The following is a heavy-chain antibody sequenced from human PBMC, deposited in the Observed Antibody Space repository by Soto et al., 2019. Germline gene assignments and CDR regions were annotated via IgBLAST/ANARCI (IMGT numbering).Heavy chain of an antibody. J-gene: IGHJ6*02. CDR3: ATSIAARPHYYGMDV. Sequence: QVQLVQSGAEVKKPGSSVKVSCKASGGTFSSYAISWVRQAPGQGLEWMGGIIPIFGTANYAQKFQRRVTITADESTSTAYMELSSLRCEDTAVYYCATSIAARPHYYGMDVWGQGTTVTVSS. D-gene: IGHD6-6*01. CDR2: IIPIFGTA. CDR1: GGTFSSYA. V-gene: IGHV1-69*01.